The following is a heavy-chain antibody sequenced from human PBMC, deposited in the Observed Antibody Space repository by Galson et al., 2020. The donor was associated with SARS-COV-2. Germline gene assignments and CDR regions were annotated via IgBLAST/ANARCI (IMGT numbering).Heavy chain of an antibody. J-gene: IGHJ3*02. CDR3: ARDYCSSTSCYFDAFDI. CDR1: GYTFTSYY. V-gene: IGHV1-46*01. Sequence: ASVKVSCKASGYTFTSYYMHWVRQAPGQGLEWMGIINPSGGSTSYAQKFQGRVTMTRDTSTSTVYMELSSLRSEDTAVYYCARDYCSSTSCYFDAFDIWGQGTMVTVSS. CDR2: INPSGGST. D-gene: IGHD2-2*01.